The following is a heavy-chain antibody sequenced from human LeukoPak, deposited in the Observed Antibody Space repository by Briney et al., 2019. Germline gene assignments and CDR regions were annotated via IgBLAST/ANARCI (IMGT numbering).Heavy chain of an antibody. J-gene: IGHJ4*02. CDR1: GYSISSGYY. CDR2: MYHSGST. V-gene: IGHV4-38-2*01. Sequence: SEILCLTCEVSGYSISSGYYWGWIRQPPGKGLEWIGSMYHSGSTYYNPSLQSRVTLSADTSNNQFSLRLTSVTAADTAVYYCVRLAQCVGSSCFAVHFWGQGTLVHVS. D-gene: IGHD2-2*01. CDR3: VRLAQCVGSSCFAVHF.